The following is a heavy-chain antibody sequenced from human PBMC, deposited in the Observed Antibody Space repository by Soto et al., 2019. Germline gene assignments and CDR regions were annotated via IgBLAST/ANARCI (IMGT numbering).Heavy chain of an antibody. Sequence: QVQLVQSGAEVKKPGSSVKVSCKASGGTFSSYAIDWVRQAPGQGLEWMGGIIPLFGTANYAQKIQGKITITADESTSTVYMELRSLRSEDTAVYYCARGVHYNSSGYYYFYWGQGTLVTVSS. D-gene: IGHD3-22*01. CDR1: GGTFSSYA. V-gene: IGHV1-69*01. CDR2: IIPLFGTA. J-gene: IGHJ4*02. CDR3: ARGVHYNSSGYYYFY.